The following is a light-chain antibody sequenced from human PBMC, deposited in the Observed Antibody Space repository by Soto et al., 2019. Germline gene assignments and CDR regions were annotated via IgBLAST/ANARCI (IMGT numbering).Light chain of an antibody. J-gene: IGKJ1*01. CDR3: QQSFDFPWT. V-gene: IGKV1-5*03. CDR1: QTISSW. CDR2: KAS. Sequence: DIQMTQSPSTLSGSVGDRVTITCRASQTISSWLAWYQQKPGKAPKLLIYKASTLKSGVPSRFSGSGSGTEFTLTISSLQPDDFATYFCQQSFDFPWTFGQGTKVEIK.